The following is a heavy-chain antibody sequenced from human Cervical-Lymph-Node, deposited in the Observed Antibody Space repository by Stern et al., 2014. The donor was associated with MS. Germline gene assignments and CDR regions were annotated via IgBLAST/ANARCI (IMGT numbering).Heavy chain of an antibody. Sequence: EVQLLESGGGLVQPGGSLRLSCAASGFTFSDSGVTWVRQAPGKGREGVSYICGGSSTIYYADSVKGRFTISRDNAKSSVYLQMNSLRDEDTAVYSCARVSNLELQWSGELNFFDYWGPGTLVTVSS. V-gene: IGHV3-48*02. CDR1: GFTFSDSG. J-gene: IGHJ4*02. D-gene: IGHD3-10*01. CDR2: ICGGSSTI. CDR3: ARVSNLELQWSGELNFFDY.